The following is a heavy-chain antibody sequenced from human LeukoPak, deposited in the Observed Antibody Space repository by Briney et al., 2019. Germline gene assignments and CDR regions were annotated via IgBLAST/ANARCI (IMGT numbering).Heavy chain of an antibody. CDR3: ARGPHWVTGDYDAFDI. CDR2: IYYTGST. D-gene: IGHD4-17*01. CDR1: GGSISSYY. V-gene: IGHV4-59*01. Sequence: PSETLSLTCTVSGGSISSYYWSWIRQPPGKGLEWIGYIYYTGSTNYNPSLTSRVTISVGTSKNQFSLKLTSVTAADTAVYYCARGPHWVTGDYDAFDIWGQGTMVTVSS. J-gene: IGHJ3*02.